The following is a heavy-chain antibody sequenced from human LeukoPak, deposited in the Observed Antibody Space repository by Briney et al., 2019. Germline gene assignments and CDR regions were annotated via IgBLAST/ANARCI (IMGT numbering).Heavy chain of an antibody. Sequence: GASVKVSCKASGYTFTSYDINWARQATGQGLEWMGWMNPNSGNTGYAQKFQGRVTITRNTSISTAYMELSSLRSEDTAVYYCARGSRITGTYAFDIWGQGTMVTVSS. CDR2: MNPNSGNT. D-gene: IGHD1-20*01. V-gene: IGHV1-8*03. CDR3: ARGSRITGTYAFDI. J-gene: IGHJ3*02. CDR1: GYTFTSYD.